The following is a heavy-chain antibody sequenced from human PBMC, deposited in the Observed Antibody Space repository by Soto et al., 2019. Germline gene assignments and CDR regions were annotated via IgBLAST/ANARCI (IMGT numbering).Heavy chain of an antibody. CDR3: ARDILGLCAGTKCYDYYYGMDV. D-gene: IGHD6-13*01. CDR2: ISTYNGKT. J-gene: IGHJ6*02. V-gene: IGHV1-18*01. Sequence: ASVKVSCKASGYTFTSYGISWVRQAPGQGLEWMGWISTYNGKTDYAQKLQGRVTMTTDTPTSTAYMELRSLRSDDTALYYCARDILGLCAGTKCYDYYYGMDVWG. CDR1: GYTFTSYG.